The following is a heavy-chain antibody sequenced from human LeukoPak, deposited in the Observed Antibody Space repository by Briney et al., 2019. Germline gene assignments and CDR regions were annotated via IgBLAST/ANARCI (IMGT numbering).Heavy chain of an antibody. D-gene: IGHD4-17*01. V-gene: IGHV4-4*07. J-gene: IGHJ4*02. Sequence: SETLSLTCTVSGGSISSYYWSWIRQPAGKGLEWIGRIYTSGSTNYNPSLKSRVSISIDTSKNQFSLNLNSVTAADTAVYYCARHRYGDNTFDYWGQGTLVTVSS. CDR2: IYTSGST. CDR1: GGSISSYY. CDR3: ARHRYGDNTFDY.